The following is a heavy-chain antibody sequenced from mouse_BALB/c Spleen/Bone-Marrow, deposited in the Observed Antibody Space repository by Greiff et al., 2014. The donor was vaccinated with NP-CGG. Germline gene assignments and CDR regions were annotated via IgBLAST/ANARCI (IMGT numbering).Heavy chain of an antibody. V-gene: IGHV14-3*02. CDR3: ARWEYYAMDY. CDR1: GFNIKDTY. CDR2: IDPANGNT. D-gene: IGHD4-1*01. Sequence: EVQLQQSGAELVKPGASVKLSCTASGFNIKDTYMHWVKQRPEQGLEWIGRIDPANGNTKYDPKFQGKATITADTSSNTAYLQLISLKSEDTSVYYCARWEYYAMDYWGQGTSVTVSS. J-gene: IGHJ4*01.